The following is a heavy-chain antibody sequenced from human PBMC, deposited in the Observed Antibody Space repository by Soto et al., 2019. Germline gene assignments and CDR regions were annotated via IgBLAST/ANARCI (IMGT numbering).Heavy chain of an antibody. CDR3: ARDEAYKWNDGGWFDP. CDR2: ISAYNGNT. CDR1: GYTFTSYG. J-gene: IGHJ5*02. Sequence: QVQLVQSGAEVKKPGASVKVSCKASGYTFTSYGISWVRQASGQGLEWMGWISAYNGNTKYAQKLQGRVTMTTDTSTSTAYMELWSLRSDDTAVYYCARDEAYKWNDGGWFDPWGQGTLVTVSS. V-gene: IGHV1-18*01. D-gene: IGHD1-1*01.